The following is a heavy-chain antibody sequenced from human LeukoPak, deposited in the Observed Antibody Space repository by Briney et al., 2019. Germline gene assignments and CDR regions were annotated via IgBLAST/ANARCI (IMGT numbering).Heavy chain of an antibody. D-gene: IGHD3-10*01. J-gene: IGHJ6*02. V-gene: IGHV3-66*01. CDR2: IYSGGNT. CDR1: GFTISSNY. Sequence: GGSLRLSCAASGFTISSNYMSGVRQAPGKGLEWVSLIYSGGNTYYADSVKGRFTISRDNSKNTLYVQMNSLRAEDTAVNYCARELVSVTMVRGVPPSYYYSGMAVWGQGTTVTVSS. CDR3: ARELVSVTMVRGVPPSYYYSGMAV.